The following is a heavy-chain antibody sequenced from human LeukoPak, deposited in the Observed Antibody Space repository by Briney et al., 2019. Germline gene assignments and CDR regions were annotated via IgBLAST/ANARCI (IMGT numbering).Heavy chain of an antibody. CDR2: ISSSGSTI. CDR1: GFTLSDYY. J-gene: IGHJ4*02. Sequence: GGSLRLSCAASGFTLSDYYMSWIRQAPGKGLEWVSYISSSGSTIYYADSMEGRFTISRDNAKNSLYLQMNSLRAEDTAVYYCAREASYYDFWSGYYFDYWGQGTLVTVSS. D-gene: IGHD3-3*01. CDR3: AREASYYDFWSGYYFDY. V-gene: IGHV3-11*04.